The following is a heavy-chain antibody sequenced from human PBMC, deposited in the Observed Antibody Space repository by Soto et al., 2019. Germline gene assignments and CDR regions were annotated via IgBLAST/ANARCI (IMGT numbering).Heavy chain of an antibody. V-gene: IGHV1-18*01. D-gene: IGHD2-2*01. J-gene: IGHJ4*02. CDR3: ARVGARDIVLVPAAMRGQNFDY. Sequence: QVQLVQSGAEVKKPGASVKVSCKASGYTFTSYGISWVRQAPGQGLEWMGWISAYNGNTNYAQKLQGRVTMTTDTSTSTAYMELRSPRSDDTAVYYCARVGARDIVLVPAAMRGQNFDYWGQGTLVTVSS. CDR1: GYTFTSYG. CDR2: ISAYNGNT.